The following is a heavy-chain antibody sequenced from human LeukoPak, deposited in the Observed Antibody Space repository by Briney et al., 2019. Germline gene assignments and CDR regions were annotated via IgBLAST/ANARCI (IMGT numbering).Heavy chain of an antibody. CDR3: AQLSTPLDY. CDR2: INEDGSET. V-gene: IGHV3-7*01. D-gene: IGHD5-24*01. J-gene: IGHJ4*02. Sequence: GGSLRLSCSASGFTFSTYWMSWVRQAPGKGLEWVANINEDGSETYSLDSVKGRFTISRDNSKNTLYLQMNSLRAEDTAVYYCAQLSTPLDYWGQGTLVTVSS. CDR1: GFTFSTYW.